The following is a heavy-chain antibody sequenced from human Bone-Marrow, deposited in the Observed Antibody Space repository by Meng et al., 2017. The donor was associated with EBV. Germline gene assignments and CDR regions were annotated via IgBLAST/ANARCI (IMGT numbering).Heavy chain of an antibody. Sequence: EGQLLVSGGGLVQPGGALRLSWAASGFIFSSHWMHWVRQAPGKGLVWVSRINSDGSSTSYADSVKGRFTISRDNAKNTLYLQMNSLRAEDTAVYYCASPMVQGVTWGQGTLVTVSS. CDR1: GFIFSSHW. D-gene: IGHD3-10*01. V-gene: IGHV3-74*01. J-gene: IGHJ5*02. CDR3: ASPMVQGVT. CDR2: INSDGSST.